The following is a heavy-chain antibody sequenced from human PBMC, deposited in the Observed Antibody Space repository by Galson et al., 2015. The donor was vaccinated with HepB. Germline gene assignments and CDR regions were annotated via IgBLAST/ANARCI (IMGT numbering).Heavy chain of an antibody. J-gene: IGHJ4*02. D-gene: IGHD2-15*01. V-gene: IGHV3-30-3*01. CDR2: ISYDGNNK. Sequence: SLRLSCAASGFTFSGYAMHWVRQPPGKGLEWVAIISYDGNNKYYADSVKGRFTISRDNSQNTLYLQMNSLRTEDSAVYYCSRDRSRTTATGSDYWGQGTLVTVSS. CDR1: GFTFSGYA. CDR3: SRDRSRTTATGSDY.